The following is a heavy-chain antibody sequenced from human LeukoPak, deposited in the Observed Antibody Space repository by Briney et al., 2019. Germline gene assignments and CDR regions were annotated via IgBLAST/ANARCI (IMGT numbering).Heavy chain of an antibody. CDR2: INHSGNT. Sequence: KPSETLSLTCAVHGVSFSGYYWSWIRKPPGKGLEWIGEINHSGNTNYNPSLKSRVTISVDKSKNQFSLKLSSVTAADTAVYYCARGANYGGNSTDFVYWGQGTLVSVSS. J-gene: IGHJ4*02. V-gene: IGHV4-34*01. CDR1: GVSFSGYY. CDR3: ARGANYGGNSTDFVY. D-gene: IGHD4-23*01.